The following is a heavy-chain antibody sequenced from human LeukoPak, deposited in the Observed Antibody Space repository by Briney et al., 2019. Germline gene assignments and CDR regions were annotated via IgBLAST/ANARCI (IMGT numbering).Heavy chain of an antibody. J-gene: IGHJ4*02. CDR1: GITFSSYG. V-gene: IGHV3-30*02. CDR3: AKDSFGYDFWSGFGY. D-gene: IGHD3-3*01. Sequence: PGGSLRLSCAASGITFSSYGMHWVRQAPGKGLEWVAFIRYDGSNKYYADSVKGRFTISRDNSKNTLYLQMNSLRAEDTAVYYCAKDSFGYDFWSGFGYWGQGTLVTVSS. CDR2: IRYDGSNK.